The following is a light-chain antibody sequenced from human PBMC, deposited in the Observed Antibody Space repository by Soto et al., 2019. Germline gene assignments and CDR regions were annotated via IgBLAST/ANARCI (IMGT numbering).Light chain of an antibody. V-gene: IGKV4-1*01. CDR1: QSVLYNSNNKNY. CDR2: WAS. CDR3: QQHFSTPLT. J-gene: IGKJ4*01. Sequence: DIVMTQSPDSLAVSLGERATVNCKSSQSVLYNSNNKNYLAWYQQKPRQPPKLLIYWASTRESGVPDRFSGSGSGTDFTLTSSSIQAEVGAVYYCQQHFSTPLTFGGGTKVEIK.